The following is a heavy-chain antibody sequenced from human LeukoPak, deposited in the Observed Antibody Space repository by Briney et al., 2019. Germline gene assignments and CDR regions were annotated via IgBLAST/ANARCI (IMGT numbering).Heavy chain of an antibody. CDR2: ISNSSGPT. D-gene: IGHD2/OR15-2a*01. CDR1: GLTFSDYC. Sequence: PGGSLRLSCEVSGLTFSDYCLSWIRQTPGKDLEWLSYISNSSGPTFYATSVKGRFTISRDNAQKTLFLQMNNLRADDTAVYYCATTRPPRCANIYYYGMDFWGQATTVTVSS. J-gene: IGHJ6*02. V-gene: IGHV3-11*01. CDR3: ATTRPPRCANIYYYGMDF.